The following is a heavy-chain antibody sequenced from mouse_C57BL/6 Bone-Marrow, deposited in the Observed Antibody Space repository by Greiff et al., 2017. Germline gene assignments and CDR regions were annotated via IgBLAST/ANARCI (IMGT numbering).Heavy chain of an antibody. Sequence: EVQLQQSGPELVKPGASVKISCKASGYTFTDYYMNWVKQSHGKSLEWIGDINPNNGGTSYNQKFKGKATLTVDKSSSTAYMELRSLTSEDSAVYYCARWEIYGYDYAMDYWGQGTSVTVSS. CDR3: ARWEIYGYDYAMDY. CDR1: GYTFTDYY. J-gene: IGHJ4*01. D-gene: IGHD2-2*01. V-gene: IGHV1-26*01. CDR2: INPNNGGT.